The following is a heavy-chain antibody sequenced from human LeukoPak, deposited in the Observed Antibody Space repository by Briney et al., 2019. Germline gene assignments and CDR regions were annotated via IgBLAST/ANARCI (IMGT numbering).Heavy chain of an antibody. CDR3: ARDRDTDAFDI. CDR1: GGTFSSYA. V-gene: IGHV1-69*04. Sequence: GASVNVSCKASGGTFSSYAISWVRQAPGQGLEWMGRIIPILGIANYAQKFQGRVTITADKSTSTAYMELSSLRSEDTAVYYCARDRDTDAFDIWGQGTMVTVSS. CDR2: IIPILGIA. J-gene: IGHJ3*02.